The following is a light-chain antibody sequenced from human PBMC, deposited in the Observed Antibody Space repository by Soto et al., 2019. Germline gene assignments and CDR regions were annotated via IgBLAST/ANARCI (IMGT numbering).Light chain of an antibody. CDR3: QQYYNSPRT. J-gene: IGKJ1*01. CDR1: QSVLYSSNNKNY. V-gene: IGKV4-1*01. CDR2: WAS. Sequence: DIVMTQSPDSLPVSLGERATINCKSSQSVLYSSNNKNYLAWFQQKSGQPPKLLIYWASTRESGVPDRFSGSGFGTDFTHNISSLQAEDVAVYYCQQYYNSPRTFGQGTKVEIK.